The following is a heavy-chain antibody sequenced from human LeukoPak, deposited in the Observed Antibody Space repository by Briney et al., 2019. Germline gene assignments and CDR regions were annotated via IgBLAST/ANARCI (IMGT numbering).Heavy chain of an antibody. V-gene: IGHV1-2*02. CDR1: GYTFTGYY. CDR2: INPNSGGT. D-gene: IGHD3-16*02. J-gene: IGHJ4*02. CDR3: AREYRSYDYVWGSYRHDLDY. Sequence: ASVKVSCKASGYTFTGYYMHWVRQAPGQGLEWMGWINPNSGGTNYAQKFQGRVTMTRDTTISTAYMELSRLRSDDTAVYYCAREYRSYDYVWGSYRHDLDYWGQGTLVTVSS.